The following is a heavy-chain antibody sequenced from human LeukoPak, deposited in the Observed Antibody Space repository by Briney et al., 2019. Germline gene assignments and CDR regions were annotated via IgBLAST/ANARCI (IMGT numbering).Heavy chain of an antibody. CDR1: GYSISSGYY. Sequence: SETLSLTCNVSGYSISSGYYWGWIRQPPGKGLEWIGSISHSGNTYYNPSLKSRVTISLDTSRNQFSLKLSSVIAADTAVYYCARQAPWEQQNWFDPWGQGTLVTVS. J-gene: IGHJ5*02. V-gene: IGHV4-38-2*02. D-gene: IGHD1-26*01. CDR2: ISHSGNT. CDR3: ARQAPWEQQNWFDP.